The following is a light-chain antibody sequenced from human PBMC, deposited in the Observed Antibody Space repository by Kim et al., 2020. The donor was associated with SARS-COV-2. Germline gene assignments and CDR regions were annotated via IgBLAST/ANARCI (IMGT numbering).Light chain of an antibody. CDR1: SGDSSNI. V-gene: IGLV4-60*03. Sequence: SVKLTCTLSSGDSSNIIAWHQQQTGKAPRYLMKLEGSGSYNKGSGVPDRFSGSSSGADRYLTISNLQPEDEADYYCETWDSNSWVFGGGTKLTVL. CDR2: LEGSGSY. J-gene: IGLJ3*02. CDR3: ETWDSNSWV.